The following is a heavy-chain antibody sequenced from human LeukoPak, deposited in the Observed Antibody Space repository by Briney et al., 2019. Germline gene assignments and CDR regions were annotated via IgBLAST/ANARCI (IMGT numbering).Heavy chain of an antibody. CDR2: ISGSGGST. Sequence: GGSLRLSCAASGFTFSSYAMSCVRQAPGGGLEWVSAISGSGGSTYYADSVKGRFTISRDNSKNTLYLQMNSLRAEDTAVYYCAKDSSGWYGGFDYWGQGTLVTVSS. CDR1: GFTFSSYA. D-gene: IGHD6-19*01. J-gene: IGHJ4*02. V-gene: IGHV3-23*01. CDR3: AKDSSGWYGGFDY.